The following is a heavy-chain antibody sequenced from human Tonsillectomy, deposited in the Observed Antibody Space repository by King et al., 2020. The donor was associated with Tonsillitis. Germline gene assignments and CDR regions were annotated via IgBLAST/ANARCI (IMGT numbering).Heavy chain of an antibody. CDR1: GWSISINPYY. J-gene: IGHJ4*02. Sequence: QLQLQESGPGLVQPSETLCLTCAVSGWSISINPYYWGWMRQPPGKGLGWIGLFYYSGNTYYNPSLKSRVTISVDTSKNQFSLSLTSVTAADTAVYYCARDYGLNWGQGTLVTVSS. V-gene: IGHV4-39*01. CDR3: ARDYGLN. D-gene: IGHD4-17*01. CDR2: FYYSGNT.